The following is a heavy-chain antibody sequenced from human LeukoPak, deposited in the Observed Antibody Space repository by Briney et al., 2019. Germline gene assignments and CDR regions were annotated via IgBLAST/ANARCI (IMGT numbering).Heavy chain of an antibody. CDR1: GFTVSSNY. J-gene: IGHJ4*01. Sequence: GGSLRLSCAASGFTVSSNYMSWVRQAPGRGLEWVSVIYSGGSTYYADSVKGRFTISRDNAKNTVYLQMNSLRVEDTAVYFCARAMRGANYYSYWGHGTLVTVPS. V-gene: IGHV3-53*01. CDR2: IYSGGST. CDR3: ARAMRGANYYSY. D-gene: IGHD1-26*01.